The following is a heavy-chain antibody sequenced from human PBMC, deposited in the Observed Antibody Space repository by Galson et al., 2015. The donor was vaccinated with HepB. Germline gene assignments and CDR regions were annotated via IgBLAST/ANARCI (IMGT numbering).Heavy chain of an antibody. CDR3: AQMRQRLMTVFGVVIPYMDV. CDR2: MYYSGST. V-gene: IGHV4-39*01. D-gene: IGHD3-3*01. CDR1: GGSISSTSNY. Sequence: SETLSLTCTVSGGSISSTSNYWGWIRQCPVKGLEWIGSMYYSGSTYYNPSLKSRVTIFADTSENQFSLKLTSLTAADTAVYYCAQMRQRLMTVFGVVIPYMDVWGKGITVTVSS. J-gene: IGHJ6*03.